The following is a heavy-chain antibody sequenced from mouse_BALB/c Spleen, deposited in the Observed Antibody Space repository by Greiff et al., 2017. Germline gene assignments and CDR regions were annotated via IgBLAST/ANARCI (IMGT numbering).Heavy chain of an antibody. V-gene: IGHV1-77*01. CDR1: GYTFTDYV. J-gene: IGHJ2*01. Sequence: QVQLQQSGPELVKPGASVKMSCKASGYTFTDYVISWVKQRTGQGLEWIGEIYPGSGSTYYNEKFKGKATLTADKSSNTAYMQLSSLTSEDSAVYFCARYGYDYDNGPHYFDYWGQGTTLTVSS. D-gene: IGHD2-4*01. CDR2: IYPGSGST. CDR3: ARYGYDYDNGPHYFDY.